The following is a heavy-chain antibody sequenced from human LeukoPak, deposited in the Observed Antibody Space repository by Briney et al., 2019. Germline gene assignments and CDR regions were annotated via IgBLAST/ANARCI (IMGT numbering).Heavy chain of an antibody. CDR3: ASNIAAAPYYYYGMDV. D-gene: IGHD6-13*01. CDR1: GFTFSSYS. J-gene: IGHJ6*02. CDR2: ISSSSSTI. Sequence: GGSLRPSCAASGFTFSSYSMNWVRQAPGKGLEWVSYISSSSSTIYYADSVKGRFTISRDNAKNSLYLQMNSLRAEDTAVYYCASNIAAAPYYYYGMDVWGQGTTVTVSS. V-gene: IGHV3-48*01.